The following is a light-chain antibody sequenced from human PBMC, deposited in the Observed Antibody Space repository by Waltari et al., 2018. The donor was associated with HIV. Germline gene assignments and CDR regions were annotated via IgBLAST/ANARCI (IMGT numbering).Light chain of an antibody. Sequence: QPVLTQPPSVSASPGQNVTVSCSGSGSNIGNHYVSWYPQFPGKAPRLLVYENNRRASGTPGRFSASKSGPTATLDITGLQIGDEADYYCGTKDDNIILGLFGTGTWVTVL. V-gene: IGLV1-51*01. CDR2: ENN. CDR3: GTKDDNIILGL. CDR1: GSNIGNHY. J-gene: IGLJ1*01.